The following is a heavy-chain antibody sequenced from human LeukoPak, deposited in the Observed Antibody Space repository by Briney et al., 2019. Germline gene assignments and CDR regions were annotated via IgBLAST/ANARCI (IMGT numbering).Heavy chain of an antibody. CDR1: GFTFSSYS. J-gene: IGHJ2*01. V-gene: IGHV3-21*01. CDR3: ARVGPSSRDDWYFDL. CDR2: ISSSSSYI. D-gene: IGHD6-13*01. Sequence: PGGSLRLSCAASGFTFSSYSMNWVRQAPGKGLEWVSSISSSSSYIYYADSVKGRFTISRDNAKNSLYLQMNSLRAEDTAVYYCARVGPSSRDDWYFDLWGRGTLVTVSS.